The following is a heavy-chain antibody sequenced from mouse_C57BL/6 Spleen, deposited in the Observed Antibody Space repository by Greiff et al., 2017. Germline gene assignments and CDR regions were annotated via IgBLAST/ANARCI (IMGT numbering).Heavy chain of an antibody. Sequence: EVKLVESGPGLVKPSQSLSLTCSVTGYSITSGYYWNWIRQFPGNKLEWMGYISYDGSNNYNPSLKNRISITRDTSKNQFFLKLNSVTTEDTATYYCARAPLYYGNLWYFDVWGTGTTVTVSS. D-gene: IGHD2-1*01. J-gene: IGHJ1*03. V-gene: IGHV3-6*01. CDR1: GYSITSGYY. CDR3: ARAPLYYGNLWYFDV. CDR2: ISYDGSN.